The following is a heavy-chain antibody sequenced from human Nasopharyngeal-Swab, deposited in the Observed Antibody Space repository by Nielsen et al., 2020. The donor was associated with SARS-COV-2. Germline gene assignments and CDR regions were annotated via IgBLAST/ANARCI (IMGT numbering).Heavy chain of an antibody. CDR2: INAGNGNT. J-gene: IGHJ4*02. Sequence: ASVKVSCKASGYTFTSYAMHWVRQAPGQRLEWMGWINAGNGNTKYSQKFQGRVTITRDTSASTAYMELSSLRSEDTAVYYCATDCSGGSCRDYWGQGTLVTVSS. CDR3: ATDCSGGSCRDY. V-gene: IGHV1-3*01. D-gene: IGHD2-15*01. CDR1: GYTFTSYA.